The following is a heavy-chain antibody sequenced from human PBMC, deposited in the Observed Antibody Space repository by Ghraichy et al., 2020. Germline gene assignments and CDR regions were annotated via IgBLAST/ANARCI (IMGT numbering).Heavy chain of an antibody. J-gene: IGHJ4*02. D-gene: IGHD2-2*01. CDR1: GGSFSGYY. V-gene: IGHV4-34*01. CDR2: INHSGST. CDR3: ARPRRSYCSSTSCDGPFDY. Sequence: SQTLSLNCAVYGGSFSGYYWSWIRQPPGKGLEWIGEINHSGSTNYNPSLKSRVTISVDTSKNQFSLKLSSVTAADTAVYYCARPRRSYCSSTSCDGPFDYWGQGTLVTVSS.